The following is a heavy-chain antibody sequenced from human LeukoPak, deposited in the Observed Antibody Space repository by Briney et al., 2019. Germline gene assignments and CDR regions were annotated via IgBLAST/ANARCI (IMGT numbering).Heavy chain of an antibody. Sequence: SETLSLTCAVYGGSFSGYYWRWIRQPPGKGLEWIGEINHSGSANYNPSLKSRVTISVDTSKNQFSLKLNSVTAADTAVYYCARSSMVRGSWSSFDPWGQGTLVTVSS. J-gene: IGHJ5*02. CDR2: INHSGSA. CDR1: GGSFSGYY. D-gene: IGHD3-10*01. V-gene: IGHV4-34*01. CDR3: ARSSMVRGSWSSFDP.